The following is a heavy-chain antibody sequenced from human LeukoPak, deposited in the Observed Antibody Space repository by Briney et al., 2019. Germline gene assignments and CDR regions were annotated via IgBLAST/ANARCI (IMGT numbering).Heavy chain of an antibody. J-gene: IGHJ4*02. V-gene: IGHV4-61*02. CDR1: GGSISSGSYY. D-gene: IGHD6-19*01. CDR2: IYTSGST. CDR3: ARVVEQWLVLSPQYYFDY. Sequence: SETLSLTCTVSGGSISSGSYYWSWIRQPAGKGLEWIGRIYTSGSTNYNPSLKSRVTISVDTSKNQFSLKLSSVTAADTAVYYCARVVEQWLVLSPQYYFDYWGQGTLVTVSS.